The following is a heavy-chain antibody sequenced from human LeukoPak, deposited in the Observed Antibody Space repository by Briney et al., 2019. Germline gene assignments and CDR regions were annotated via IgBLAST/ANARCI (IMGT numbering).Heavy chain of an antibody. D-gene: IGHD3-22*01. V-gene: IGHV1-2*02. CDR1: GYTFTSYG. Sequence: ASVKVSCKASGYTFTSYGISWVRQAPGQGLEWMGWINPNSGGTNYAQKFQGRVTMTRDTSISTAYMELSRLRSDDTAVYYCARGDTMMPEDYWGQGTLVTVSS. CDR3: ARGDTMMPEDY. CDR2: INPNSGGT. J-gene: IGHJ4*02.